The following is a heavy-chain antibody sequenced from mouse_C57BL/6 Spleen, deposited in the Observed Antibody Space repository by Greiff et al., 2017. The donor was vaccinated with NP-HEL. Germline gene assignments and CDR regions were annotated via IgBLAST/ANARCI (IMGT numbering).Heavy chain of an antibody. CDR2: IHPNSGST. CDR3: ARGPTVVARYYFDY. J-gene: IGHJ2*01. D-gene: IGHD1-1*01. Sequence: QVQLKQPGAELVKPGASVKLSCKASGYTFTSYWMHWVKQRPGQGLEWIGMIHPNSGSTNYNEKFKSKATLTVDKSSSTAYMQLSSLTSEDSAVYYCARGPTVVARYYFDYWGQGTTLTVSS. V-gene: IGHV1-64*01. CDR1: GYTFTSYW.